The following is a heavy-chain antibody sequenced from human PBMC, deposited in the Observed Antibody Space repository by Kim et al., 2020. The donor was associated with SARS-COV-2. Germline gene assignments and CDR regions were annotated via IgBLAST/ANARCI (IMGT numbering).Heavy chain of an antibody. J-gene: IGHJ6*02. D-gene: IGHD4-17*01. CDR2: INPSGGST. Sequence: ASVKVSCKASGYTFTSYYMHWVRQAPGQGLEWMGIINPSGGSTSYAQKFQGRVTMTRDTSTSTVYMELSSLRSEDTAVYYCARDFISVREDYYYGMDVWGQGTTVTVSS. CDR3: ARDFISVREDYYYGMDV. V-gene: IGHV1-46*01. CDR1: GYTFTSYY.